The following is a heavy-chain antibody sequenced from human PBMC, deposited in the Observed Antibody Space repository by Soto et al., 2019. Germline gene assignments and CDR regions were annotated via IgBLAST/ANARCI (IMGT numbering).Heavy chain of an antibody. V-gene: IGHV5-51*01. CDR3: ARHGIAARQLYYFGMDV. CDR2: IYPGDSDT. Sequence: ESLKISCKGSGDSFTSYWIGWVRQMPGKGLEWMGIIYPGDSDTRYSPSFQGQVTISADKSISTAYLQWSSLKASDTAMYYCARHGIAARQLYYFGMDVWGQGTTVTVSS. J-gene: IGHJ6*02. D-gene: IGHD6-6*01. CDR1: GDSFTSYW.